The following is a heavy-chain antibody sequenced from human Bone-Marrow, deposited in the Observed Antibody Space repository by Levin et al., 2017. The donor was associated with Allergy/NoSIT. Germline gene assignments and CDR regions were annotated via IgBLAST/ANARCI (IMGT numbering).Heavy chain of an antibody. D-gene: IGHD3-22*01. V-gene: IGHV4-4*07. CDR1: GDSIGSYY. CDR3: ARDGNYYEPWARGRFDY. Sequence: PSETLSLTCTVSGDSIGSYYWTWIRQPAGKGLEWIGRLYSSGNNNYNPSLKSRVTMSVDTAKNQFSLRLSSVTAADTAVYYCARDGNYYEPWARGRFDYWGPGILVTVSS. CDR2: LYSSGNN. J-gene: IGHJ4*02.